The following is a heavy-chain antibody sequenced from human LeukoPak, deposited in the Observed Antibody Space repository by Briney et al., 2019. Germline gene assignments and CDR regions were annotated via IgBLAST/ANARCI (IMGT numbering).Heavy chain of an antibody. CDR2: IYYSGST. D-gene: IGHD3-10*01. V-gene: IGHV4-61*05. Sequence: SETLSLTCTVSGGSISTSNFYWGWIRQSPGKGLEWIGYIYYSGSTNYKPSLKSRVTISVDTSKNQFSLKLSSVTAADTAVYYCARGGYYGSGNDFRFDPWGQGTLVTVSS. J-gene: IGHJ5*02. CDR3: ARGGYYGSGNDFRFDP. CDR1: GGSISTSNFY.